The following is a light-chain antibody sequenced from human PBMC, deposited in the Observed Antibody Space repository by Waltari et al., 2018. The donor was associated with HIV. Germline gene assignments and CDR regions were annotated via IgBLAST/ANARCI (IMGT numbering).Light chain of an antibody. V-gene: IGLV2-18*02. Sequence: QSALTQPPSVSGSLGQSVTISCTGTSSDVGNYNEVSWYQQSPGTAPKLMIYDVSNRPSGVPDRFSGSKSGNTASLTISGLQAEDEADYYCSSYTSSSTPYVFGTGTKVTVL. CDR2: DVS. J-gene: IGLJ1*01. CDR3: SSYTSSSTPYV. CDR1: SSDVGNYNE.